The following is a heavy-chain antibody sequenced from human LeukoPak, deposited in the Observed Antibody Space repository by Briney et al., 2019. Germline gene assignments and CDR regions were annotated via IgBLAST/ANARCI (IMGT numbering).Heavy chain of an antibody. V-gene: IGHV5-51*01. CDR1: GYSFTSYW. CDR2: IYPGDSDT. D-gene: IGHD1-26*01. J-gene: IGHJ4*02. CDR3: ARQTWDSSPADY. Sequence: GVSLKISCMASGYSFTSYWIGWVRQMPGKGLEWMGIIYPGDSDTRYSPSFQGQVTISADKSISTAYLQWSSLKASDTAMYYCARQTWDSSPADYWGQGTLVTVSS.